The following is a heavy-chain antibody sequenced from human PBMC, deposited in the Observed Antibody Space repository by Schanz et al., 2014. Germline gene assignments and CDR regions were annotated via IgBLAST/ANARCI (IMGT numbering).Heavy chain of an antibody. Sequence: EVQLVESGGGLIKPGGSLRLSCLASGFTFSTTWMNWVRQAPGKGLEWVSGIGGSGDSTHYADSVKGRFIISRDNSKNTLYLQVNSLRAEDTGVYYCARGREVVAKIFDVWGQGTMVTVSS. J-gene: IGHJ3*01. D-gene: IGHD3-22*01. CDR3: ARGREVVAKIFDV. CDR1: GFTFSTTW. CDR2: IGGSGDST. V-gene: IGHV3-23*04.